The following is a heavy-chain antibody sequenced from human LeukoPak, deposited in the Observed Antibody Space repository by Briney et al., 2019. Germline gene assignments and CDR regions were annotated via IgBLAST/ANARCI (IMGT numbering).Heavy chain of an antibody. J-gene: IGHJ3*02. CDR3: ARSGYCSGGSCYSGAFDI. CDR1: GYTFTSYA. CDR2: ISAQHGQT. Sequence: ASVKVSCKASGYTFTSYAMNWVRQAPGQGLEWMGWISAQHGQTEYAPNSQGRVTMTTDTSTSTAYMELRSLRSDDTAVYYCARSGYCSGGSCYSGAFDIWGQGTMVTVSS. D-gene: IGHD2-15*01. V-gene: IGHV1-18*01.